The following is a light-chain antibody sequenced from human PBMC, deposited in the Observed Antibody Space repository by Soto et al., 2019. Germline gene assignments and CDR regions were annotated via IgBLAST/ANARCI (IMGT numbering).Light chain of an antibody. Sequence: DIQMTQSPSTLSASVGDRVTITCRASQSISSWLAWYQQKPGKASKLLIYKASSLESGVPSRFSGSGSGSEFTLTISSLQPDDFGTYYCQQYNRTFGQGTKVDIK. CDR2: KAS. CDR1: QSISSW. J-gene: IGKJ1*01. CDR3: QQYNRT. V-gene: IGKV1-5*03.